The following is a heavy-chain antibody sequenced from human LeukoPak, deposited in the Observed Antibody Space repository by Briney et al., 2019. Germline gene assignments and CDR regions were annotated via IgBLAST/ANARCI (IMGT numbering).Heavy chain of an antibody. CDR1: GFTFSSYW. CDR2: IKQDGSEK. Sequence: PGGSLRLSCAASGFTFSSYWMSWVRQVPGKGLEWVANIKQDGSEKYYVDSVKGRFTISRDNAKNSLYLQMNSLRAEDTAVYYCARDQSRYFDWLFPGGPPPRGTLDYWGQGTLVTVSS. CDR3: ARDQSRYFDWLFPGGPPPRGTLDY. J-gene: IGHJ4*02. D-gene: IGHD3-9*01. V-gene: IGHV3-7*01.